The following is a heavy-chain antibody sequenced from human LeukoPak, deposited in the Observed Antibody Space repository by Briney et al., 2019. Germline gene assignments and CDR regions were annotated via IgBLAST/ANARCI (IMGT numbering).Heavy chain of an antibody. CDR3: ARVDYYDSSGYYGGHPYLDY. CDR2: INSDGSST. J-gene: IGHJ4*02. D-gene: IGHD3-22*01. CDR1: GFTFDDYA. Sequence: GRSLRLSCAASGFTFDDYAMHWVRQAPGKGLVWVSRINSDGSSTSYADSVKGRFTISRDNAKNTLYLQMNSLRAEDTAVYYCARVDYYDSSGYYGGHPYLDYWGQGTLVTVSS. V-gene: IGHV3-74*01.